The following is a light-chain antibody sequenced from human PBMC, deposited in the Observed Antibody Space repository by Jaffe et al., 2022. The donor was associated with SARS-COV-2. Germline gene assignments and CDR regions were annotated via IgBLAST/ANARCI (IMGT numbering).Light chain of an antibody. CDR2: GAS. CDR1: QSISSH. CDR3: QQSYSTPPYT. J-gene: IGKJ2*01. V-gene: IGKV1-39*01. Sequence: DIQMTQSPSSLSASVGDRVTITCRASQSISSHLNWYQQKPGKAPKLLIYGASSLQSGVPSRFSGSGSGTDFTLTISNLQPEDFATYYCQQSYSTPPYTFGQGTKLEIK.